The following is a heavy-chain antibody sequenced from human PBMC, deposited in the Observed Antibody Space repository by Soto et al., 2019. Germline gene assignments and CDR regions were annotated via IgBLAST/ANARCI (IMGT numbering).Heavy chain of an antibody. V-gene: IGHV1-69*02. CDR3: ARAQIVVVAATPDGMDV. J-gene: IGHJ6*01. D-gene: IGHD2-15*01. CDR2: IIPILGIA. CDR1: GGTFSSYT. Sequence: ASVKVSCKASGGTFSSYTISWVRQAPGQGLEWMGRIIPILGIANYAQKFQGRVTITADRSTSTAYMELRSLRSDDTAVYYCARAQIVVVAATPDGMDVWGQGTTVTVSS.